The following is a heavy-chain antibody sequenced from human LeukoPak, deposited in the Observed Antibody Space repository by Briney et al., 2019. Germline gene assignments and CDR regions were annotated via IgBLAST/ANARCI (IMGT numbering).Heavy chain of an antibody. CDR3: ARGPPRGKYYYMDV. Sequence: GGSLRLSCAASGFTFSSFDTHWVRQPTGQGLEWVSTIGTASDTYYPGSVEGRFTLSRDNAQNSLYLQMNSLTAGDTAVYYCARGPPRGKYYYMDVWGKGTTVTVSS. V-gene: IGHV3-13*01. CDR2: IGTASDT. J-gene: IGHJ6*03. D-gene: IGHD1-1*01. CDR1: GFTFSSFD.